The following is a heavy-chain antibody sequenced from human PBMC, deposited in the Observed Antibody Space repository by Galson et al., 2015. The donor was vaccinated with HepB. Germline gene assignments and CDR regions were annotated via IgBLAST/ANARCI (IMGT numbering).Heavy chain of an antibody. D-gene: IGHD3-22*01. CDR3: ARDYYESGGPPAEYFHH. V-gene: IGHV1-2*02. CDR2: INPNSGGGT. Sequence: SVKVSCKASGYTFTDYSIHWVRQAPGQGLEWMGWINPNSGGGTNYAQKFQGRVTMTRDTSISTAYMELSSLRSDDTAVYYCARDYYESGGPPAEYFHHWGQGTLVTVSS. CDR1: GYTFTDYS. J-gene: IGHJ1*01.